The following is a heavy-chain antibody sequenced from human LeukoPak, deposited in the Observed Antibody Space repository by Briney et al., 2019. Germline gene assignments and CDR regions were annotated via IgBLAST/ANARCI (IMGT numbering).Heavy chain of an antibody. CDR3: AREGYRPRYLDY. V-gene: IGHV3-72*01. J-gene: IGHJ4*02. CDR1: GFAFSDYW. Sequence: GGSLRLSCVASGFAFSDYWMNWVRQAPGKGLEWVGRTRNKANSYTTEYAASVRGRFTISRDDSKNSLYLQMNRLKTEDTAVYYCAREGYRPRYLDYWGQGTMVTVSS. CDR2: TRNKANSYTT. D-gene: IGHD5-24*01.